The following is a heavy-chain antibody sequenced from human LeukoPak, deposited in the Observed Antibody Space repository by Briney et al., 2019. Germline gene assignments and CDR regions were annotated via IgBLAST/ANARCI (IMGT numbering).Heavy chain of an antibody. CDR1: GGTFSSYA. CDR2: IIPILGIA. J-gene: IGHJ3*02. CDR3: ASWDYCSSTSCYTNDAFDI. V-gene: IGHV1-69*04. D-gene: IGHD2-2*02. Sequence: SVKVSCKASGGTFSSYAISWVRQAPGQGLEWMGRIIPILGIANYAQKFQGRVTITADKSTSTAYMELSSLRSEDTAVYYCASWDYCSSTSCYTNDAFDIWGQGTMVTVSS.